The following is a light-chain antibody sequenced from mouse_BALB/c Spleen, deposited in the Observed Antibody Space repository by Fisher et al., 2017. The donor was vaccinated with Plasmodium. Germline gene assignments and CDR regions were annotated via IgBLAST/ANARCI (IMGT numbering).Light chain of an antibody. CDR3: WQGTHFPWT. CDR2: KVS. V-gene: IGKV1-110*01. J-gene: IGKJ1*01. Sequence: DIVLTQTTLSLPVSLGDQASISCRSSHSLVYSNGNTYLHWFLQKTGQSPKLLIYKVSNRFSGVPDRFTGSGSGTDFTLKISRVEAEDLGLYYCWQGTHFPWTFGGGTKLEIK. CDR1: HSLVYSNGNTY.